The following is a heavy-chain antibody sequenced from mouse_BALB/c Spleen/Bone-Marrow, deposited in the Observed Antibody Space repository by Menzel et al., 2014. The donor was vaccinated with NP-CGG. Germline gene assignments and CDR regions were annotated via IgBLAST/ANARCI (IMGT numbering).Heavy chain of an antibody. CDR3: AGSRRYFDYVVY. J-gene: IGHJ3*01. V-gene: IGHV14-3*02. D-gene: IGHD2-4*01. CDR1: GFNIKDTF. Sequence: EAQLQQTGAELVKTGASVKLSCTASGFNIKDTFMHWVKQRPDQGLEWIGRIDPANGNTKYDPKFQGKATIKADTSSNTASLQLNSLTSEDTAVYYCAGSRRYFDYVVYFGHATPVTVSA. CDR2: IDPANGNT.